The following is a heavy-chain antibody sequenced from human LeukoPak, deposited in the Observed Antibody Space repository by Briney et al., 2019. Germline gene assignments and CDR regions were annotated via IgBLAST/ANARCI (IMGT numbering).Heavy chain of an antibody. CDR3: AREQGDYGDYVFAFDI. CDR1: GGSFSSYY. Sequence: SETLSLTCAVYGGSFSSYYWSWIRQPAGKGLEWIGRIYTSGSTNYNPSLKSRVTMSVDTSKNQFSLRLTSVTAADTAVYYCAREQGDYGDYVFAFDIWGQGTMVTVSS. J-gene: IGHJ3*02. CDR2: IYTSGST. V-gene: IGHV4-4*07. D-gene: IGHD4-17*01.